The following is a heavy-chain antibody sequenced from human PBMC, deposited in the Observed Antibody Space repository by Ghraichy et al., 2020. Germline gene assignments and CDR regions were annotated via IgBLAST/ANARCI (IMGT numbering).Heavy chain of an antibody. V-gene: IGHV1-2*02. CDR3: AREFYGTASYLFRVNWFDP. D-gene: IGHD3-10*01. J-gene: IGHJ5*02. CDR1: GYTFTGYY. CDR2: INPNSGGT. Sequence: ASVKVSCKASGYTFTGYYMHWVRQAPGQGLEWMGWINPNSGGTNYAQKFQGRVTMTRDTSISTAYMELSRLRSDDTAVYYCAREFYGTASYLFRVNWFDPWGQGTLVTVSS.